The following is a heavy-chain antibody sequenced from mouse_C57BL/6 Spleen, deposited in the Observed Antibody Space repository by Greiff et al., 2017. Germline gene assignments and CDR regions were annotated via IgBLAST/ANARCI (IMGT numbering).Heavy chain of an antibody. V-gene: IGHV1-69*01. CDR3: ARKEGERLAFYAMDY. J-gene: IGHJ4*01. CDR1: GYTFTSYW. CDR2: IDPSDSYT. Sequence: QVQLQQPGAELVMPGASVKLSCKASGYTFTSYWMHWVKQRPGQGLEWIGEIDPSDSYTNYNQKFKGKSTLTVDKSSSTAYMQLSSLTSEDSAVYYCARKEGERLAFYAMDYWGQGTSVTVSS.